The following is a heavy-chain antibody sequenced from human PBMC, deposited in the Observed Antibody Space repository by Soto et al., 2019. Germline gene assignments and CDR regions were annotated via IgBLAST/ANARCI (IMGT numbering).Heavy chain of an antibody. CDR2: ISYDGSNK. CDR3: ARDQGGATIPDY. CDR1: GFTFSSYA. J-gene: IGHJ4*02. D-gene: IGHD1-26*01. Sequence: GGSLRLSCAASGFTFSSYAMHWVRQAPGKGLEWVAVISYDGSNKYYADSVKGRFTISRDNSKNTLYLQMNSLRAEDTAVYYWARDQGGATIPDYWGQGTLVTVSS. V-gene: IGHV3-30-3*01.